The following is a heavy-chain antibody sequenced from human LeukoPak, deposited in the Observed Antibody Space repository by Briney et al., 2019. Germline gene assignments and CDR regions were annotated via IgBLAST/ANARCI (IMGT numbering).Heavy chain of an antibody. CDR2: ISSSSTI. V-gene: IGHV3-48*04. CDR3: ARVTRDYYYYYMDV. CDR1: GFTFSSYS. Sequence: GGSLRLSCAASGFTFSSYSMNWVRQAPGKGLEWVSYISSSSTIYYADSVKGRFTISRDNAKNSLYLQMNSLRAEDTAVYYCARVTRDYYYYYMDVWGKGTTVTVSS. J-gene: IGHJ6*03.